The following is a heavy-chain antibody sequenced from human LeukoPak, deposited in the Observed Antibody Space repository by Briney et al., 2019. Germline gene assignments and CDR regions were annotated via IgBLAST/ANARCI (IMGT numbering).Heavy chain of an antibody. CDR3: ARTSLGYCSSTSCSYYYYYMDV. CDR1: GGTLSSYA. D-gene: IGHD2-2*01. V-gene: IGHV1-69*05. J-gene: IGHJ6*03. Sequence: SVKVSCKASGGTLSSYAISWVRQAPGQGLEWMGGIIPIFGTANYAQKFQGRVTITTDESTSTAYMELSSLRFEDTAVYYCARTSLGYCSSTSCSYYYYYMDVWGKGTTVTVSS. CDR2: IIPIFGTA.